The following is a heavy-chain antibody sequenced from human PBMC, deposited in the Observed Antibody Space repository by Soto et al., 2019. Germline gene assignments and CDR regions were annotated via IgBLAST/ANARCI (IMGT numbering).Heavy chain of an antibody. CDR1: GFTFSSYA. Sequence: PGGSLRLSCAASGFTFSSYAMHWVRQAPGKGLEWVAVISYDGSNKYYADSVKGRFTISRDNSKNTLYLQMNSLRAEDTAVYYCARDIYKRRHGGNSGFDYWGQGTLVTVSS. CDR3: ARDIYKRRHGGNSGFDY. V-gene: IGHV3-30-3*01. J-gene: IGHJ4*02. D-gene: IGHD2-21*02. CDR2: ISYDGSNK.